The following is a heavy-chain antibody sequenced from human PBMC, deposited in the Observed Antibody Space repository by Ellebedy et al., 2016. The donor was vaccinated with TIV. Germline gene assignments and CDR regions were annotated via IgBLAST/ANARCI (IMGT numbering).Heavy chain of an antibody. D-gene: IGHD1-26*01. J-gene: IGHJ6*02. CDR2: INSGGRTT. CDR3: AKDMIFGDGKWEFDV. V-gene: IGHV3-23*01. Sequence: PGGSLRLSCVASGFTFSGYAMRWVRQAPGKGLEWVSGINSGGRTTSYADSVKGRFTISRDNSRSTLYLQMNSLRAEDSAVYYCAKDMIFGDGKWEFDVWGQGTTVTVSS. CDR1: GFTFSGYA.